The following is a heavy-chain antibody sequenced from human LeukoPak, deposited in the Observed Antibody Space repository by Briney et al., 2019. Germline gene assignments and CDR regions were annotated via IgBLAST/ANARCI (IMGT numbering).Heavy chain of an antibody. D-gene: IGHD1-1*01. CDR1: GVSISSSNW. V-gene: IGHV4-4*02. CDR2: IYHSGST. CDR3: ARDRGTGTYYNYYGMDV. Sequence: SGTLSLTCAVSGVSISSSNWWSWVRQPPGKGLEWIGEIYHSGSTNYNPSLKSRVTISVDKSKNQFSLKLSSVTAADTAVYYCARDRGTGTYYNYYGMDVWGQGTTVTVSS. J-gene: IGHJ6*02.